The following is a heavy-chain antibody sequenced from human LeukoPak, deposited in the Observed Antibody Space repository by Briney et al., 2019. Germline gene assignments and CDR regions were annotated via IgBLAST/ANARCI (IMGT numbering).Heavy chain of an antibody. D-gene: IGHD2-8*01. CDR2: ISAYNGNT. V-gene: IGHV1-18*01. J-gene: IGHJ6*03. Sequence: ASVKVSCKASGYTFTSYGISWVRQAPGQGLEWMGWISAYNGNTNYAQKLQGRVTMTRNTSISTAYMELSSLRSEDTAVYYCAKDRCSNGVGCYYYYMDVWGKGTTVTISS. CDR3: AKDRCSNGVGCYYYYMDV. CDR1: GYTFTSYG.